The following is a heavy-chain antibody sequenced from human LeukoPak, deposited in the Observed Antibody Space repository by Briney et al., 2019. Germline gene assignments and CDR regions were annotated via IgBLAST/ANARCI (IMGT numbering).Heavy chain of an antibody. V-gene: IGHV3-48*03. CDR2: ISSRGSII. D-gene: IGHD4-23*01. Sequence: GGSLRLSCAASGFTFRSCELSWVRQAPAKGVEWLSYISSRGSIIYYADYVKGRFTISRDSAKNSVYLQIKSLRAEETDVYYCARHDYHSNSDDFDVWGQGTMVTVSS. CDR1: GFTFRSCE. CDR3: ARHDYHSNSDDFDV. J-gene: IGHJ3*01.